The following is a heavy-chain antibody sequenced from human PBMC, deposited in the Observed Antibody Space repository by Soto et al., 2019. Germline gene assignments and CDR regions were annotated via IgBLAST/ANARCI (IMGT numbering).Heavy chain of an antibody. CDR3: TRXWVDYYGSGNYYPRFDP. CDR2: INSDGDTS. Sequence: LGGSLRLSCVASGFGFHTYWMHWVRQVPGKGLVWVARINSDGDTSTYADSVKGRFSISRDNTKNTLFLQMNGLRDDDTAVYYCTRXWVDYYGSGNYYPRFDPWGQGALVTVSS. V-gene: IGHV3-74*01. CDR1: GFGFHTYW. J-gene: IGHJ5*02. D-gene: IGHD3-10*01.